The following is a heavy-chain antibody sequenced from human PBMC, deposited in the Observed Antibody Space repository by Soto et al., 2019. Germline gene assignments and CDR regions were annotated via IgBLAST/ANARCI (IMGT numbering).Heavy chain of an antibody. CDR3: AHSSGYYLEPNWFDP. J-gene: IGHJ5*02. CDR2: ISAYNGNT. CDR1: GYTFTSYG. D-gene: IGHD3-22*01. Sequence: QVQLVQSGAEVKKPGASVKVSCKASGYTFTSYGISWVRQAPGQGLEWMGWISAYNGNTNYAQKLQGRVTMTTDTSTSKAYMDLMSLRSDATAVYYCAHSSGYYLEPNWFDPWGQGTLVTVSS. V-gene: IGHV1-18*04.